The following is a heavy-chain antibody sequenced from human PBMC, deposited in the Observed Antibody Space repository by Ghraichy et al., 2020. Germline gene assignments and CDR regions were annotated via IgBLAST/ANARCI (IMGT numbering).Heavy chain of an antibody. J-gene: IGHJ4*02. CDR2: IYTSGST. Sequence: SETLSLTCTVSGGSISSGSYYWSWIRQPAGKGLEWIGRIYTSGSTNYNPSLKSRVTISVDTSKNQFSLKLSSVTAADTAVYYCASTPGGQLVLDYWGQGTLVTVSS. V-gene: IGHV4-61*02. CDR1: GGSISSGSYY. CDR3: ASTPGGQLVLDY. D-gene: IGHD6-6*01.